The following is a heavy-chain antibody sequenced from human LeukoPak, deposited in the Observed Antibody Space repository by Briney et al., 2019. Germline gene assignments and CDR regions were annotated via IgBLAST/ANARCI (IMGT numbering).Heavy chain of an antibody. V-gene: IGHV4-34*01. CDR3: TGGPTMVRGVANREFDY. CDR1: GGSFSGYY. D-gene: IGHD3-10*01. CDR2: INHSGST. J-gene: IGHJ4*02. Sequence: SETLSLTCAVYGGSFSGYYWSWIRQPPGKGLEWSGEINHSGSTNYNPSLKSRVTISVDTSKNQFSLNPSSGTAAATARSYCTGGPTMVRGVANREFDYWGQGTLVTVSS.